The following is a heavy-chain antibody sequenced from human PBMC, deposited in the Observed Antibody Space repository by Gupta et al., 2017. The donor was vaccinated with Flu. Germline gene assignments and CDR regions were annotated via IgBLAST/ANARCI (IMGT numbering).Heavy chain of an antibody. CDR1: GYTLTEVT. J-gene: IGHJ4*02. CDR3: TTDHYSRRTNGTSLDS. D-gene: IGHD1-1*01. CDR2: SDPEEGAR. Sequence: QVQLVQSGAEVKKRWASVKISCEVSGYTLTEVTIPWMRQAPGKGLEWMGGSDPEEGARNSAQKGQFRIAMTEDTYTDKVIMKGGRPRYAAGDFYSCTTDHYSRRTNGTSLDSWGQGTLVTVSS. V-gene: IGHV1-24*01.